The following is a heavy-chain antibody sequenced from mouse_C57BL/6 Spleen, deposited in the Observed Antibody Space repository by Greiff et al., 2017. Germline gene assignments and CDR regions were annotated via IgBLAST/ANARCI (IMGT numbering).Heavy chain of an antibody. Sequence: QVQLQQSGPELVKPGASVKISCKASGYAFTSSWMNWVKQRPGKGLEWIGRIYPGDGGTNYNGKFKGKATLTADKSSSTAYMHSRSLDAEDAEVYFWRSKGLGYAMDDWGQGTSVTVSS. V-gene: IGHV1-82*01. J-gene: IGHJ4*01. CDR1: GYAFTSSW. CDR3: RSKGLGYAMDD. D-gene: IGHD2-14*01. CDR2: IYPGDGGT.